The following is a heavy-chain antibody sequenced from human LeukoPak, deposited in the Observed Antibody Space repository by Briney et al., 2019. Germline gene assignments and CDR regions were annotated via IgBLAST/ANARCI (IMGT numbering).Heavy chain of an antibody. CDR3: ARDLSNIAAL. CDR2: IHTSGST. D-gene: IGHD6-6*01. V-gene: IGHV4-4*07. Sequence: SETLSLTCTVSGGSISGYYWSWIRQPAGKGLEWIGLIHTSGSTNYNPSLKSRVTMSVDTSKNQFSLKVSSATAADTAVYYCARDLSNIAALWGQGTLVTVSS. CDR1: GGSISGYY. J-gene: IGHJ4*02.